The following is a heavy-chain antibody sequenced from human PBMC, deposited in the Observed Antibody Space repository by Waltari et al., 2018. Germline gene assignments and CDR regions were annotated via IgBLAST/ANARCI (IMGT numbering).Heavy chain of an antibody. CDR1: GFPFSSYW. J-gene: IGHJ4*02. CDR3: VKDEWEAYFEF. Sequence: EVQLVESGGGLVQPGGSLRLSCEASGFPFSSYWMSWVLQAPGKGLEFVANIKQDGSAKNHVDSVKGRFTISRDNARNIVYLQMNSLRDEDTAVYYCVKDEWEAYFEFWGQGTLVTVSS. CDR2: IKQDGSAK. D-gene: IGHD1-26*01. V-gene: IGHV3-7*01.